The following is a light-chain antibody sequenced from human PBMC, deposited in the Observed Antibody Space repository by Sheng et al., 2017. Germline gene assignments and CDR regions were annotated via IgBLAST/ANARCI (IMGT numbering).Light chain of an antibody. J-gene: IGLJ2*01. V-gene: IGLV3-1*01. Sequence: SYELTQPPSVSVSPGQTGSIVCSGDKLGNKYVSWYQQKSGQSPVLVIYKDNKRPSGIPERFSGSNSGNTATLTISGAQAVDEADYYCCSYAGSSSFFHVIFGGGTKLTVL. CDR3: CSYAGSSSFFHVI. CDR1: KLGNKY. CDR2: KDN.